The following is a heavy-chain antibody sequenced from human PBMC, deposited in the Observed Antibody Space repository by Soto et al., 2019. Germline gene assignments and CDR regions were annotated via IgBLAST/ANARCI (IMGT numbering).Heavy chain of an antibody. CDR2: IYYSGST. Sequence: SETLSLTCTVSGGSISSSSYYWGWIRQPPGKGLEWIGSIYYSGSTYYNPSLKSRVTISVDTSKNQFSLKLSSVTAADTAVYYCARLGGAIDSGNWFDPWGQGTLVTVSS. D-gene: IGHD3-10*01. V-gene: IGHV4-39*01. CDR3: ARLGGAIDSGNWFDP. CDR1: GGSISSSSYY. J-gene: IGHJ5*02.